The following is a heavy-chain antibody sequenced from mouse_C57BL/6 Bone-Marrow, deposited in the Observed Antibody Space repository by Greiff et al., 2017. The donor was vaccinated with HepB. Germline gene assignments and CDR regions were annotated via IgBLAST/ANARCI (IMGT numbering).Heavy chain of an antibody. D-gene: IGHD4-1*01. CDR1: GFTFSSYA. Sequence: EVQRVESGGGLVKPGGSPKLSCAASGFTFSSYAMSWVRQTPEKRLEWVATISDGGSYTYYPDNVKGRFTIYRDNAKNNLYLQMSHLKSEDTAMYYCARGEAGTDYWGQGTTLTVSS. J-gene: IGHJ2*01. V-gene: IGHV5-4*01. CDR2: ISDGGSYT. CDR3: ARGEAGTDY.